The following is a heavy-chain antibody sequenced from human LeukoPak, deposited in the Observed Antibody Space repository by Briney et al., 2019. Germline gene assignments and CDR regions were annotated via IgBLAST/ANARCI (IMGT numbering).Heavy chain of an antibody. D-gene: IGHD1-26*01. CDR1: GGSISSGGYY. V-gene: IGHV4-31*03. CDR3: ARAEVGATLFDP. CDR2: IYYSGST. J-gene: IGHJ5*02. Sequence: SETLSLTCTVSGGSISSGGYYWSWIRQHPGKGLEWIGYIYYSGSTYYNPSLKSRVTISVDTSKNQFSLKLSSVTAADTAVYYCARAEVGATLFDPWGQGTLVTVSS.